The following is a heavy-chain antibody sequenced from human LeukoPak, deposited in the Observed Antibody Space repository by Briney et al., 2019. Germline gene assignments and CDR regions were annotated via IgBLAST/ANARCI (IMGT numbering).Heavy chain of an antibody. CDR3: ARQKTVVTAMGGGYYYGLDV. J-gene: IGHJ6*02. CDR2: IYYSGST. CDR1: GGSISSYY. Sequence: SETLSLTCTVSGGSISSYYWSWIRQPPGKGLEWIGYIYYSGSTNYNPSLKSRVTISVDTSKNQFSLKLSSVTAADTAVYYCARQKTVVTAMGGGYYYGLDVWGLGTTVTVSS. V-gene: IGHV4-59*08. D-gene: IGHD2-21*02.